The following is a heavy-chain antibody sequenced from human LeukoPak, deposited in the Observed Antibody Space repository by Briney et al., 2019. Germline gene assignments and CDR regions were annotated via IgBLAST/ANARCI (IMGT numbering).Heavy chain of an antibody. CDR1: GVSISSGNSY. V-gene: IGHV4-39*01. CDR2: IYYSGNT. J-gene: IGHJ4*02. CDR3: ARQTGSGLFILP. Sequence: SETLSLTCTVSGVSISSGNSYWGWIRQPPGKGLEWIGSIYYSGNTYYNASLKSQVSISIDTSKNQFSLKLTSVTAADTAVYYCARQTGSGLFILPGGQGTLVTVSS. D-gene: IGHD3/OR15-3a*01.